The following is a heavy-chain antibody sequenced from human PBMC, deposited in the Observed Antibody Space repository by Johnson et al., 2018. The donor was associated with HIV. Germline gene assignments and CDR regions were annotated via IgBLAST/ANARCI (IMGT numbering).Heavy chain of an antibody. D-gene: IGHD1-26*01. V-gene: IGHV3-66*01. Sequence: VQLVESGGGLVKPGGSLRLSCGASGFSVSDSYMNWVRQAPGQGLEWVSVIYRGGSTYYADSVKGRFTISRDNAKTTLYLQMNSLRAEDTAVYYCTKGDGIVGGSDAFDIWGQGTMVTVSS. CDR2: IYRGGST. J-gene: IGHJ3*02. CDR3: TKGDGIVGGSDAFDI. CDR1: GFSVSDSY.